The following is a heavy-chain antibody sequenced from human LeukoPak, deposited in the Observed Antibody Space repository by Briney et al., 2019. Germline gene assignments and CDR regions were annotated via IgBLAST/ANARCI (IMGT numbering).Heavy chain of an antibody. V-gene: IGHV3-7*01. CDR1: GFTFSPYW. Sequence: GGSLRLSCAASGFTFSPYWMSWVRQAPGKGLEWVANIKQDGSEQYYVDSVKGRFTISRDNAKNSLYLQMNSLRVEDTAVYYCARRIHSSSWYGGIDYWGQGTLVTVSS. J-gene: IGHJ4*02. CDR3: ARRIHSSSWYGGIDY. D-gene: IGHD6-13*01. CDR2: IKQDGSEQ.